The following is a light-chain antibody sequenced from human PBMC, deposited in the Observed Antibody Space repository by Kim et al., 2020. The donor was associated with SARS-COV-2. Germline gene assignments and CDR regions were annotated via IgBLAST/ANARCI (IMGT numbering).Light chain of an antibody. V-gene: IGKV1-39*01. CDR1: QSISSY. J-gene: IGKJ2*01. Sequence: SASVGDIVTITCRASQSISSYLNWYQQKPGKAPKLLIYAASSLQSGVPSRFSGSGSGTDFTLTISSLQPEDFATYYYQQSYSTPYTFGQGTKLEI. CDR2: AAS. CDR3: QQSYSTPYT.